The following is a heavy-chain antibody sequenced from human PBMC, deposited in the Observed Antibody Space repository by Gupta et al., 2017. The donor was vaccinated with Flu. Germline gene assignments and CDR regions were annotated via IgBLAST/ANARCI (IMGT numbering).Heavy chain of an antibody. Sequence: EVQGLQSGVGLVQPGGSLGLSCEASGVLFSSNVMTWVRQAPGKGLEWVSGINANGGSTYYADSVRGRFTISRDNSKNTVNLQMDSLRAEDTAVYYCAKEGGSYFQQWGQGTLVTVSP. J-gene: IGHJ1*01. V-gene: IGHV3-23*01. CDR2: INANGGST. CDR3: AKEGGSYFQQ. CDR1: GVLFSSNV. D-gene: IGHD1-26*01.